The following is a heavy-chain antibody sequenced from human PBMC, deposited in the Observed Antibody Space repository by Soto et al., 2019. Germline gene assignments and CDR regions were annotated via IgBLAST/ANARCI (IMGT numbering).Heavy chain of an antibody. J-gene: IGHJ1*01. CDR1: GGSFRGYY. Sequence: PSETLSLTCVVYGGSFRGYYWSWIRQPPGKGLYCIGEINHSVITNXXPSLKSRXXISVDRSKNHXSLKLXSGTAAYTAVYYCAGLGELHKYLQHWGQGTLVTVSS. D-gene: IGHD3-16*01. CDR2: INHSVIT. V-gene: IGHV4-34*01. CDR3: AGLGELHKYLQH.